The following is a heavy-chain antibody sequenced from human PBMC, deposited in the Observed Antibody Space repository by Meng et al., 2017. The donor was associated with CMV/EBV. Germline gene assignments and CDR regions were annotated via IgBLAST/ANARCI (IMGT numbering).Heavy chain of an antibody. CDR2: IRYDGSNK. J-gene: IGHJ6*02. V-gene: IGHV3-30*02. Sequence: GESLKISCAASGFTFSSYGMHWVRQAPGKGLEWVAFIRYDGSNKYYADAVKGRFTTSRDKSKNTLYLQMNSLRAEDTAVYYCAKDSITRPWDYYYGMDVWGQGTTVTVSS. D-gene: IGHD3-16*01. CDR1: GFTFSSYG. CDR3: AKDSITRPWDYYYGMDV.